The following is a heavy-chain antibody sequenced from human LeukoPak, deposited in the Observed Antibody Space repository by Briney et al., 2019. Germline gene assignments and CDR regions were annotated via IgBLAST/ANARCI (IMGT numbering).Heavy chain of an antibody. D-gene: IGHD3-22*01. V-gene: IGHV3-9*01. CDR3: AKDKWYDSSDYFDY. J-gene: IGHJ4*02. CDR1: GFTFDDYA. CDR2: ISWNSGSI. Sequence: GRSLRLSCAASGFTFDDYAMHWVRQAPGKGLEWVSGISWNSGSIGYADSVKGRFTISRDNAKNSLYLQMSSLRAEDTALYYCAKDKWYDSSDYFDYWGQGTLVTVSS.